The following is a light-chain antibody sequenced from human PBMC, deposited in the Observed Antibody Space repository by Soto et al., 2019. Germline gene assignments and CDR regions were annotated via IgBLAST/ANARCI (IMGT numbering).Light chain of an antibody. Sequence: EIVMTQSPATLSVSPGERVTLSCRASQSVSNNLAWYQQKPGRAPRLLIYGASTRATGIPARFSGSGSGTEFTLTISSLQSEDFAVYYCQQYNTWPRTFGQGTKVEV. CDR1: QSVSNN. CDR3: QQYNTWPRT. J-gene: IGKJ1*01. V-gene: IGKV3-15*01. CDR2: GAS.